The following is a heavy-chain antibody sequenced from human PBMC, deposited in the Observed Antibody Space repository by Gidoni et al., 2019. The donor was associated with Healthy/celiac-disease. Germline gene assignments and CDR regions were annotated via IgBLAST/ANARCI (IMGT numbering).Heavy chain of an antibody. J-gene: IGHJ4*02. CDR1: GYTFTSYG. CDR3: ARDRGTPLNFDY. CDR2: ISAYTG. D-gene: IGHD1-1*01. Sequence: QVQLVQSGAEVKKPGASVKVSCKASGYTFTSYGISWVRQATGQGLEWMGWISAYTGNTSPSTDYMELRSLRSDDTAVYYCARDRGTPLNFDYWGQGTLVTVSS. V-gene: IGHV1-18*01.